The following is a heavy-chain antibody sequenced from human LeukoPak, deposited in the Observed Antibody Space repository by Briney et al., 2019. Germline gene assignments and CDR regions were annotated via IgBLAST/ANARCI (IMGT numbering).Heavy chain of an antibody. D-gene: IGHD2-2*01. J-gene: IGHJ4*02. V-gene: IGHV3-23*01. CDR3: ATGPIVVVPAALDY. CDR2: ISGSGGST. Sequence: PGGSLRLSCAASGFTFSSYAMSWVRQAPGKGLEWVSAISGSGGSTYYADSVKGRFTISRDNSKNTLYLQMNSLRAEDTAVYYCATGPIVVVPAALDYWGQGTLVTVSS. CDR1: GFTFSSYA.